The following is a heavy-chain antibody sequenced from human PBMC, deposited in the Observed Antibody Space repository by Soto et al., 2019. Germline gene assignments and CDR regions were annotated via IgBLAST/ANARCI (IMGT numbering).Heavy chain of an antibody. CDR2: IIPIFGTA. V-gene: IGHV1-69*06. CDR3: ARAPPSIVGSTSCYDY. J-gene: IGHJ4*02. CDR1: GGTFSSYA. D-gene: IGHD2-2*01. Sequence: SVKVSCKASGGTFSSYAISWVRQAPGQGLEWMGGIIPIFGTANYAQKFQGRVTITADKSTSTAYMELSSLRSEDTAVYYCARAPPSIVGSTSCYDYWGQGTLVTVYS.